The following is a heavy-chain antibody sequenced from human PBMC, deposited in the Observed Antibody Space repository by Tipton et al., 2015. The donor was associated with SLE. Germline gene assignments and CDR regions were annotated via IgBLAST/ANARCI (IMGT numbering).Heavy chain of an antibody. CDR2: ISGSGGST. D-gene: IGHD1-1*01. J-gene: IGHJ4*02. CDR3: AKGGTILDY. V-gene: IGHV3-23*01. Sequence: SLRLSCVASGFTFSNYAMNWVRQAPGKGLEWVSVISGSGGSTYYADSVKGRFTISRDNSKNNLYLQMNSLRAEDTAVYYCAKGGTILDYWGQGTLVTVSS. CDR1: GFTFSNYA.